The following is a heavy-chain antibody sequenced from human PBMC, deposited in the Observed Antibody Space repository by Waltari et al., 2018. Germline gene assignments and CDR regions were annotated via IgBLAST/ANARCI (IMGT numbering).Heavy chain of an antibody. D-gene: IGHD6-6*01. CDR3: ATEEAYSSSSRDWYFDL. J-gene: IGHJ2*01. V-gene: IGHV1-69*08. Sequence: QVQLVQSGAEVKKPGSSVKVSCKASGGTLSSSTISWVRQAHGQGLEWMGRIIPLLGIANYAQKFQDRVTITADKSTSTAYMELSRLRSEDTAVYYCATEEAYSSSSRDWYFDLWGRGTLVTVSS. CDR2: IIPLLGIA. CDR1: GGTLSSST.